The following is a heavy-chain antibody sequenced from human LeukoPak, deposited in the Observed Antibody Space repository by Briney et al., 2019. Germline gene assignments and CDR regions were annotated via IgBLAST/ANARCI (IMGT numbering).Heavy chain of an antibody. D-gene: IGHD3-16*01. CDR1: GGFISSSSYF. CDR3: ASPWRSGGFDY. J-gene: IGHJ4*02. Sequence: PSETLSLTCTVSGGFISSSSYFWGWIRQPPWKGLEWIGSIYYSGSTSYNTSLKSRVTISVDTPKNQFSLKLSFVTAADTAVYYCASPWRSGGFDYWGQGTLVTVSS. V-gene: IGHV4-39*01. CDR2: IYYSGST.